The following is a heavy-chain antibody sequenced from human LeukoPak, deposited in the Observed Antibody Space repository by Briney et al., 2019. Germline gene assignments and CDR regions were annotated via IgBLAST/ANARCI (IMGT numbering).Heavy chain of an antibody. V-gene: IGHV3-48*03. Sequence: GGSLRLSCAASGLTFSSYEMNWVRQAPGKGLEWVSYISSRGSTIYYVDSVKGRFTISRDNAKNSLYLQMNSLRAEDTAVYYCAREGDGKYYDSSGPYYFDYWGQGTLVTVSS. D-gene: IGHD3-22*01. J-gene: IGHJ4*02. CDR1: GLTFSSYE. CDR2: ISSRGSTI. CDR3: AREGDGKYYDSSGPYYFDY.